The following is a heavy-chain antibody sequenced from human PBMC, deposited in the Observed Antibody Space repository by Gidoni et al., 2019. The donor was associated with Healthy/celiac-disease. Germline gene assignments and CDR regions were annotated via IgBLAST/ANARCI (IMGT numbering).Heavy chain of an antibody. CDR3: ARGRGLPWFGESPRGG. CDR1: GCTCTSSA. CDR2: SNTNTGNP. V-gene: IGHV7-4-1*02. Sequence: QVPLVQSGSELKKPGPSVTVSCTASGCTCTSSAMNWVRQAPGQGVEWMVWSNTNTGNPTYAQGFTGRVVFSLDTSVSTAYLQISSLKAEDTAVYYCARGRGLPWFGESPRGGWGQGTLVTVSS. J-gene: IGHJ4*02. D-gene: IGHD3-10*01.